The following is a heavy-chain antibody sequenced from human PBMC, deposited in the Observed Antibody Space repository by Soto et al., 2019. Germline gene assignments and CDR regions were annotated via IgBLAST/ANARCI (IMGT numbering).Heavy chain of an antibody. J-gene: IGHJ6*02. CDR2: ISNDGSNK. V-gene: IGHV3-30*18. D-gene: IGHD2-15*01. CDR1: GFTFSNYG. Sequence: QVQLVESGGGVVQPGKSLRLSCAASGFTFSNYGMHWVRQAPGKGLEWVALISNDGSNKKYADSVKGRFTISRDNSKNTRYLQMNSRRAEDTAVYYCAKDEVRVVVVARDYPGMAVWGQGTSVTVSS. CDR3: AKDEVRVVVVARDYPGMAV.